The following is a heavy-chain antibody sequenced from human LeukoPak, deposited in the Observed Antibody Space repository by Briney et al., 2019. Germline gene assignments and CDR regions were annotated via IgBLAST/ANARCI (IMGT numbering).Heavy chain of an antibody. Sequence: SETLSLTCTVSGGSISSSSYYWGWIRQPPGKGLEWIGSIYYSGSTYYNPSLKSRVTISVDTSKNQFSLKLSSVTAADTAVYYSARQSDYCSSTSCYKFFDYWGQGTLVTVSS. J-gene: IGHJ4*02. V-gene: IGHV4-39*01. CDR3: ARQSDYCSSTSCYKFFDY. CDR1: GGSISSSSYY. D-gene: IGHD2-2*02. CDR2: IYYSGST.